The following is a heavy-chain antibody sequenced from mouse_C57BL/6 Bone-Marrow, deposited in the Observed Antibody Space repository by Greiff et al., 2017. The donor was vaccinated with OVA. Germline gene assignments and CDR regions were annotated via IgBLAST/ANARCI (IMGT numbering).Heavy chain of an antibody. CDR1: GYTFTSYW. J-gene: IGHJ4*01. V-gene: IGHV1-64*01. Sequence: VKLLESGAELVKPGASVKLSCKASGYTFTSYWMHWVKQRPGQGLEWIGMIHPNSGSTNYNEKFKSKATLTVDKSSSTAYMQLSSLTSEDSAVYYCARSDWALYYYAMDYWGQGTSVTVSS. D-gene: IGHD4-1*01. CDR3: ARSDWALYYYAMDY. CDR2: IHPNSGST.